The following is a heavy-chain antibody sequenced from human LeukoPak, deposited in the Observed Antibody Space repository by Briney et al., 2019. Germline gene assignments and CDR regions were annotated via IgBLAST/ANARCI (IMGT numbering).Heavy chain of an antibody. CDR2: ISYDGSNK. V-gene: IGHV3-30-3*01. D-gene: IGHD3-3*01. CDR1: GFTFSSYA. J-gene: IGHJ6*02. CDR3: ARTPIAIFGVRYYYYGMDV. Sequence: PGGSLRLSCAASGFTFSSYAMHWVRQAPGKGLEWVAVISYDGSNKYYTDSVKGRFTISRDNSKNTLYLQMNSLRAEDTAVYYCARTPIAIFGVRYYYYGMDVWGQGTTVTVSS.